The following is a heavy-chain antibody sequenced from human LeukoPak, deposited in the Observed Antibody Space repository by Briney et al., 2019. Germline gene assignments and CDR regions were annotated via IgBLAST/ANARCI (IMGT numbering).Heavy chain of an antibody. J-gene: IGHJ6*03. Sequence: SEALSLTCTVSGGSISSYYWSWIRQPPGKGLEWIGYIHYSGSTNYNPSLKSRVTISVDMSKNQFSLKLSSVTATDTAVYYCAREIYYYYYMDVWGKGTTVTISS. CDR1: GGSISSYY. CDR2: IHYSGST. CDR3: AREIYYYYYMDV. V-gene: IGHV4-59*12.